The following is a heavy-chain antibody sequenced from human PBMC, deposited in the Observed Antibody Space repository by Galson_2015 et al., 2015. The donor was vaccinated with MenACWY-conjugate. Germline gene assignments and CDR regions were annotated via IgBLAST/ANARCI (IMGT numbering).Heavy chain of an antibody. Sequence: SLRLSCAASGFSFSSYSMSWVRQAPGKGLEWVSYISGGSRTINYADSVKGRFTISRDNAKNSLYLQMNSLRAEDTAVYYCARNYYDSSGPSSYWGQGTLGTVSS. CDR1: GFSFSSYS. D-gene: IGHD3-22*01. V-gene: IGHV3-48*04. CDR3: ARNYYDSSGPSSY. CDR2: ISGGSRTI. J-gene: IGHJ4*02.